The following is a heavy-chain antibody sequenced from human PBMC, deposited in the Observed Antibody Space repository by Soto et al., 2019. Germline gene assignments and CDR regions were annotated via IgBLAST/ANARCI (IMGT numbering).Heavy chain of an antibody. Sequence: SETLSLTCTVSGGSISSYYWSWIRQPPGKGLEWIGYIYYSGSTNYNPSLKSRVTISVDTSKNQFSLKLSSVTAADTAVYYCARIRPPTMIVVVRAQRTLVTVSS. CDR3: ARIRPPTMIVVV. V-gene: IGHV4-59*08. D-gene: IGHD3-22*01. CDR1: GGSISSYY. J-gene: IGHJ4*02. CDR2: IYYSGST.